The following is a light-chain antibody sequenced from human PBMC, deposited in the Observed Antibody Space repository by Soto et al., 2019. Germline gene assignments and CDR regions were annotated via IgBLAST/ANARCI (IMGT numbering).Light chain of an antibody. CDR1: QSVRSN. Sequence: EIVLTQSPATLSLSPGERATLSCRASQSVRSNLAWYQQKPGQAPRLLIYDASNRATGIPGRLSGSGSGTDFTLTITNLEPEDFAVYYCQQRSNWPWTFGQGAKVELK. CDR3: QQRSNWPWT. J-gene: IGKJ1*01. CDR2: DAS. V-gene: IGKV3-11*01.